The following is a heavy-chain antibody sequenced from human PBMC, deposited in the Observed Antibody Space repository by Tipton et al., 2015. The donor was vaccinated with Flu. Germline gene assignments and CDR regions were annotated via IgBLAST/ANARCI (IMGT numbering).Heavy chain of an antibody. CDR2: IYYSGTT. D-gene: IGHD1-1*01. Sequence: TLSLTCTVSGDSISTTVYYWGWVRQPPGKGLEWIGSIYYSGTTYYNPSLKSRVTISVDSSKNECSLTLASLTAADTAVYYCARDLWNDRRAYYYYGVDVWDQGP. CDR3: ARDLWNDRRAYYYYGVDV. CDR1: GDSISTTVYY. V-gene: IGHV4-39*07. J-gene: IGHJ6*02.